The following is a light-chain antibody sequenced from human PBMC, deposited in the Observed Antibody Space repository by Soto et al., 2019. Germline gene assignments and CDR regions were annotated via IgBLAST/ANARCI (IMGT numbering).Light chain of an antibody. CDR3: CSGAGSNNYV. V-gene: IGLV2-14*01. Sequence: QSALTQPASVSGTPGQSITISCTGSNSDIGIYDFVSWYQHHPGKAPKLIVSEVSHRPSGVSNRFSGSKSGNTASLTISGLQSEDEADYYCCSGAGSNNYVFGTGTKLTVL. J-gene: IGLJ1*01. CDR2: EVS. CDR1: NSDIGIYDF.